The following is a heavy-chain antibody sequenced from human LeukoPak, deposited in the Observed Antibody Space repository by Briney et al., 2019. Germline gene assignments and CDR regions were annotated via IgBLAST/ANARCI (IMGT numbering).Heavy chain of an antibody. Sequence: SEALSLTCTVPGGSIRTSDYYWAWIRQPPGRGLERGGTIHYSGSTFYKPPLKSRLTVSADTSRNQFYMKLSSVTAADTAVYYCARASGASSSSYFDYWGQGTLVTVSS. CDR3: ARASGASSSSYFDY. J-gene: IGHJ4*02. D-gene: IGHD3-10*01. V-gene: IGHV4-39*01. CDR2: IHYSGST. CDR1: GGSIRTSDYY.